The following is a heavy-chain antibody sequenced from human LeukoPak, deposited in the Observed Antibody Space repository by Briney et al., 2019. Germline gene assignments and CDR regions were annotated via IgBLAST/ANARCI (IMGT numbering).Heavy chain of an antibody. CDR3: ARDPYPLHCGGDCYYFDY. J-gene: IGHJ4*02. D-gene: IGHD2-21*02. CDR2: IWYDGSNK. V-gene: IGHV3-33*01. Sequence: GGSLRLSCAASGFTFSSYGMHWVRQAPGKVPEWVAVIWYDGSNKYYADSVKGRFTISRDNSKNTLYLQMNSLRAEDTAVYYCARDPYPLHCGGDCYYFDYWGQGTLVTVSS. CDR1: GFTFSSYG.